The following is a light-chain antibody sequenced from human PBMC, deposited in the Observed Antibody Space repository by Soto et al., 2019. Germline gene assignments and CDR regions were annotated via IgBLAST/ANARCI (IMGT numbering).Light chain of an antibody. Sequence: DIQMTQSPSPVSASVGDIVTITCRASQAIGYWLAWYQQKPGKAPKLLIYPASNLQSGVPSRFSGSGSGTDFTLTISSLQPEDFAIYYCQQENSFPLTFGGGNKVEIK. CDR1: QAIGYW. J-gene: IGKJ4*01. V-gene: IGKV1-12*01. CDR3: QQENSFPLT. CDR2: PAS.